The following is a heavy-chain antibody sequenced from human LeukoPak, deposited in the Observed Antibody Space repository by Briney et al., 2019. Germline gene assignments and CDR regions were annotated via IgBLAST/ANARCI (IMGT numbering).Heavy chain of an antibody. D-gene: IGHD4-17*01. CDR1: GYTFTGYY. CDR2: INPNSGGT. V-gene: IGHV1-2*02. J-gene: IGHJ3*02. CDR3: AQDYVTVTKFFPDAFDI. Sequence: ASVKVSCKASGYTFTGYYMHWVRQAPGQGLEWMEWINPNSGGTNYAQKSQGRVTMTRDTSISTAYMELSRLRSDDTAVYYCAQDYVTVTKFFPDAFDIWGQGTMVTVSS.